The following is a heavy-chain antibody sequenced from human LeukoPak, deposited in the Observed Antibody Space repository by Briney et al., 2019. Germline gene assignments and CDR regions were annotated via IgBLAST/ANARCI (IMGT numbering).Heavy chain of an antibody. V-gene: IGHV4-61*01. CDR1: GGSISSSSYY. D-gene: IGHD3-3*01. CDR2: IFYSGST. CDR3: ARGTFWSGYYHDY. Sequence: SETLSLTCTVSGGSISSSSYYWSWIRQPPGKGLEYIGFIFYSGSTNYNPSLKSRVTISLNTSKTQFSLKLSSVTAADTAVYYCARGTFWSGYYHDYWGQGTLVTVSS. J-gene: IGHJ4*02.